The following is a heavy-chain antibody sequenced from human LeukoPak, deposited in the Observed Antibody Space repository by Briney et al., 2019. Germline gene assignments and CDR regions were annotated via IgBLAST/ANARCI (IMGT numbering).Heavy chain of an antibody. J-gene: IGHJ4*02. CDR3: ARGAYGDGYYFDS. CDR1: GFTFSSYA. Sequence: GGSLRLSCAASGFTFSSYAMSWVRQAPGKGLEWVSAISGSGGSTYYADSVKGRFTISRDNAENSLYLQMNSLRAEDTAVYYCARGAYGDGYYFDSWGQGTLVTVSS. CDR2: ISGSGGST. V-gene: IGHV3-23*01. D-gene: IGHD4-17*01.